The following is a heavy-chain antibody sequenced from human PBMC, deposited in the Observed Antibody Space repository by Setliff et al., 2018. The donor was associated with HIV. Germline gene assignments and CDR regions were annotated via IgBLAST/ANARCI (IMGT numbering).Heavy chain of an antibody. D-gene: IGHD3-16*01. CDR3: VGGRGGFFDAPFAM. CDR1: GYSFSSYA. CDR2: INAAISHT. Sequence: ASVKVSCKASGYSFSSYAIHWVRQAAGQSPEWLGWINAAISHTRYSPKFQDRVTLTTDTSAGTIHMEMRSLRSGDTAVYYCVGGRGGFFDAPFAMWGPGTRVTVSS. V-gene: IGHV1-3*01. J-gene: IGHJ3*02.